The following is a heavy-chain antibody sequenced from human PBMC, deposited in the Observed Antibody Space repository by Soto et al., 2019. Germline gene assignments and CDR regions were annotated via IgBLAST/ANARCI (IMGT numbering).Heavy chain of an antibody. D-gene: IGHD5-12*01. Sequence: SETLSLTCTGSGGSISSYCWSWIRQPPGKGLEWIGYIYYSGSTNYNPSLKSRVTISVDTSKNQFSLKLSSVTAADTAVYYCARGGQTGMATNRKIVNFEYWGQGTLVTV. J-gene: IGHJ4*02. CDR2: IYYSGST. CDR3: ARGGQTGMATNRKIVNFEY. V-gene: IGHV4-59*01. CDR1: GGSISSYC.